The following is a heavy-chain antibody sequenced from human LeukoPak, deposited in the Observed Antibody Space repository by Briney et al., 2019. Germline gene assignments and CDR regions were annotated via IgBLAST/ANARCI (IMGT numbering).Heavy chain of an antibody. V-gene: IGHV4-34*01. CDR3: ARGHCSGGSCRHYYYYYYMDV. CDR2: INHSGST. D-gene: IGHD2-15*01. Sequence: SETLSLTCAVYGGSFSGYYWSWIRQPPGKGLEWIGEINHSGSTNYNPSLKSRVTISVDTSKNQFSLKLSSVTAADTAVYYCARGHCSGGSCRHYYYYYYMDVWGKGTTVTISS. J-gene: IGHJ6*03. CDR1: GGSFSGYY.